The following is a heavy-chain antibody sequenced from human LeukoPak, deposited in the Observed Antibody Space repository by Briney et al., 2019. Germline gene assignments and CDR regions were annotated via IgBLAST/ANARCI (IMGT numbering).Heavy chain of an antibody. CDR1: GFTFSSYA. J-gene: IGHJ6*02. D-gene: IGHD6-19*01. Sequence: GGSLRLSCAASGFTFSSYAMSWVRQAPGKGLEWVSSISSSSSYIYYADSVKGRFTISRDNAKNSLYLQMNSLRAEDTAVYYCARVGAVAGTTLDVWGQGTTVTVSS. CDR3: ARVGAVAGTTLDV. V-gene: IGHV3-21*01. CDR2: ISSSSSYI.